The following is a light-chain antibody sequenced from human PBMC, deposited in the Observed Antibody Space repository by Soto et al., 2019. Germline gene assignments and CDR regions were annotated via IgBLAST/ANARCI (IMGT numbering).Light chain of an antibody. V-gene: IGKV1-5*01. J-gene: IGKJ1*01. CDR2: DAS. CDR1: QSIHSW. CDR3: QQYETYSGT. Sequence: DIQMTQSPSTLSASVGDRVTITCRASQSIHSWLAWYQQKPGKAPKLLIYDASRLESGVPSRFSGSGSGTEFTLTISSLQPDDFATYYCQQYETYSGTFGQGTKVEIK.